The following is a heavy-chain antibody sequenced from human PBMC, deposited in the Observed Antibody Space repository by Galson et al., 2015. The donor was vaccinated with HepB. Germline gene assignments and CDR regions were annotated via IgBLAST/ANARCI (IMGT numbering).Heavy chain of an antibody. J-gene: IGHJ4*02. V-gene: IGHV3-30*04. CDR1: GFTFSSYA. CDR3: ARSGWFREDDFDY. D-gene: IGHD3-10*01. CDR2: ISYDGSNK. Sequence: SLRLSCAASGFTFSSYAMHWVRQAPGKGLEWVAVISYDGSNKYYADSVKDRFTISRDNSKNTLYLQMNSLRAEDTAVYYCARSGWFREDDFDYWGQGTLVTVSS.